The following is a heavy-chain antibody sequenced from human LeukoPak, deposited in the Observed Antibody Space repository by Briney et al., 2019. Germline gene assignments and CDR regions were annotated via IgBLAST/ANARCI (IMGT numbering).Heavy chain of an antibody. J-gene: IGHJ6*02. CDR1: GFTFSSYA. D-gene: IGHD2-15*01. CDR2: ISGSGGST. V-gene: IGHV3-23*01. CDR3: ARGGSGGRTSYYYGMDV. Sequence: AGGSLRLSCAASGFTFSSYAMSWVRQAPGKGLEWVSAISGSGGSTYYADSVKGRFTISRDNSKNTLSLQMNGLRAEDTAVYYCARGGSGGRTSYYYGMDVWGQGATVTVSS.